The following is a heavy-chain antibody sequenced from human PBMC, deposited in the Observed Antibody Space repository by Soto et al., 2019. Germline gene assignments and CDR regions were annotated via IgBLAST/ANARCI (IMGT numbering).Heavy chain of an antibody. Sequence: GGSLRLSCTASGFTFSSYSMNWVRQAPGKGLEWVSAISGSSGSTYYADSVKGRFTISRDDSKNTLYLQMNSLRAEDTAVYYCARLSGWRIFDYWGQGTLVTVSS. V-gene: IGHV3-23*01. J-gene: IGHJ4*02. CDR1: GFTFSSYS. CDR3: ARLSGWRIFDY. CDR2: ISGSSGST. D-gene: IGHD6-19*01.